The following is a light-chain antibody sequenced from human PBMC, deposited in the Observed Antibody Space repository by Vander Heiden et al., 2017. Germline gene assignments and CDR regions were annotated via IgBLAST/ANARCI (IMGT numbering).Light chain of an antibody. Sequence: QSVLSQTPSASGTPGQRVTTSCSGSSSNVGSKSVIWYQQLPGTAPKLLIYRNTERPSGVPDRFSGSKSGTSASLAISGLQSEDEADYYCAAWDVSLNGMIFGGGTKLTVL. CDR3: AAWDVSLNGMI. V-gene: IGLV1-44*01. J-gene: IGLJ2*01. CDR1: SSNVGSKS. CDR2: RNT.